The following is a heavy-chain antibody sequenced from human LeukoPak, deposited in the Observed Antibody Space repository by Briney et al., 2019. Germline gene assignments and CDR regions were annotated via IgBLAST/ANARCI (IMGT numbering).Heavy chain of an antibody. D-gene: IGHD6-6*01. V-gene: IGHV3-7*01. CDR3: GSSGDEAGIDN. CDR2: IKPSGTET. Sequence: PGGSLRLSCAASGFTFSTYWMTWVRQAPGKGLEWVANIKPSGTETYYGDPVKGRFTISRDNAKNLLYLQMSSLRAEDTAVYSCGSSGDEAGIDNWGQGTLVTVSS. CDR1: GFTFSTYW. J-gene: IGHJ4*02.